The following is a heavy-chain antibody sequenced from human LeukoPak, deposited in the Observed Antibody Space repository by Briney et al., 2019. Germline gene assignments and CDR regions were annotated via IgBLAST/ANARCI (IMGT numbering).Heavy chain of an antibody. CDR2: ISGSGGST. CDR1: GFTFISYA. J-gene: IGHJ4*02. CDR3: AKASTIVPPLYDFDY. D-gene: IGHD3-22*01. Sequence: QSGGSLRLSCAASGFTFISYAMSWVRQAPGQGLEWVSAISGSGGSTYYADSVKGRFTISRDNSKNTLYLQMNSLRAEDTAVYYCAKASTIVPPLYDFDYWGQGTLVTVSS. V-gene: IGHV3-23*01.